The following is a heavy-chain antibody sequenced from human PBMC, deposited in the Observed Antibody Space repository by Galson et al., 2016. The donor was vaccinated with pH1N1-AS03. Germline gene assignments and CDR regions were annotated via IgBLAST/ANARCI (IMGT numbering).Heavy chain of an antibody. CDR3: ARVWPGKDRRLVN. J-gene: IGHJ4*02. CDR1: GYTFIGYF. Sequence: SVKVSCKATGYTFIGYFLHWVRQAPGHGLEWMGWINPNSGGTHYAQKFQGRITMTRDTSITSAYMELSGLRADDTAVYYCARVWPGKDRRLVNWGQGTLVTASS. V-gene: IGHV1-2*02. CDR2: INPNSGGT. D-gene: IGHD4-23*01.